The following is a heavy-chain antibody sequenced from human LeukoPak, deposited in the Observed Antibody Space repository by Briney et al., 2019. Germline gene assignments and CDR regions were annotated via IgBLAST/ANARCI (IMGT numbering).Heavy chain of an antibody. D-gene: IGHD3-22*01. J-gene: IGHJ5*02. CDR1: GCSISSYY. CDR2: IYYSGST. CDR3: ARWSKGYYDSSGYYYEAWFDP. V-gene: IGHV4-59*01. Sequence: PSETLSLTCTVSGCSISSYYWSWIRQPPGKGLEWIGYIYYSGSTNYNPYLKSRVTISVDTSKNQFSLKLSSVTAADTAVYYCARWSKGYYDSSGYYYEAWFDPWGQGTLVTVSS.